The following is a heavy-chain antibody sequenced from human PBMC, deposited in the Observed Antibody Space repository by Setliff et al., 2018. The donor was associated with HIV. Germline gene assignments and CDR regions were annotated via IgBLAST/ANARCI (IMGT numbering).Heavy chain of an antibody. CDR3: ARVKRTSAYDY. CDR2: IVPIFGTT. V-gene: IGHV1-69*13. Sequence: GPPVKVSCKASGGSFSSYAITWVRQAPGQRLEWMGGIVPIFGTTNYAQKFQGRVTITADESTSTAYMELSSLRSEDTAVYYCARVKRTSAYDYWGQGTLVTVSS. J-gene: IGHJ4*02. D-gene: IGHD2-2*01. CDR1: GGSFSSYA.